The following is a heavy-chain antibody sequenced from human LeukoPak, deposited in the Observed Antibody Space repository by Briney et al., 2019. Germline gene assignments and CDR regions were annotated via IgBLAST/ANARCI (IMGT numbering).Heavy chain of an antibody. J-gene: IGHJ4*02. CDR1: GFTFSGSA. CDR3: INTRDGYNLYDY. D-gene: IGHD5-24*01. V-gene: IGHV3-73*01. Sequence: GGSLRLSCAASGFTFSGSAMHWVRQASGKGLEWVGRIRSKANSYATAYAASVKGRFTISRDDSKNTAYLQMNSLKTEDTAVYYCINTRDGYNLYDYWGQGTLVTVSS. CDR2: IRSKANSYAT.